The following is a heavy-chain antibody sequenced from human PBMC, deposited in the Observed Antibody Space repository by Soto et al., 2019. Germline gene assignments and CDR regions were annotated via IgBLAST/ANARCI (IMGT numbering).Heavy chain of an antibody. D-gene: IGHD1-7*01. CDR1: GGTFSSYA. CDR2: IIPIFGTA. V-gene: IGHV1-69*06. CDR3: ARCAGTTPPGYYYYGMDV. J-gene: IGHJ6*02. Sequence: QVQLVQSGAEVKKPGSSVKVSCKASGGTFSSYAISWVRQAPGQGLEWMGGIIPIFGTANYAQKFQGRVTITADKSTSTAYMELSSLRSEDTAVYYCARCAGTTPPGYYYYGMDVWGQGTTVTFSS.